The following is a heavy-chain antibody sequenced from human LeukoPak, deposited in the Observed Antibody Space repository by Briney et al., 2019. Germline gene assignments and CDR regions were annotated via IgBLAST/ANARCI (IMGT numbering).Heavy chain of an antibody. CDR1: GGSFSGYY. CDR2: INHSGST. J-gene: IGHJ4*02. V-gene: IGHV4-34*01. Sequence: PSETLSLTCAVYGGSFSGYYWSWIRQPPGKGLEWIGEINHSGSTNYNPSLKSRVTISVDTSKNQFSLKLSSVTAADTAVYYCARELAGSGSFDYWGQGTLVTVSS. D-gene: IGHD3-10*01. CDR3: ARELAGSGSFDY.